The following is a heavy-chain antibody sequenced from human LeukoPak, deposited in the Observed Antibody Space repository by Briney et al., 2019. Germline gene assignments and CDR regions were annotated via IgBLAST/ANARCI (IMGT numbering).Heavy chain of an antibody. CDR2: MFHSGST. CDR3: ARSLSRGYSGFRVSPFDY. CDR1: GYSISSGYY. V-gene: IGHV4-38-2*01. Sequence: SETLSLTCAVSGYSISSGYYCGWIRQPPGKGLEWIGSMFHSGSTYYSPSLKSRVSISVDKSKNHFSLKLSSVTAADTAVYYCARSLSRGYSGFRVSPFDYWGQGTLVTVSS. J-gene: IGHJ4*02. D-gene: IGHD5-12*01.